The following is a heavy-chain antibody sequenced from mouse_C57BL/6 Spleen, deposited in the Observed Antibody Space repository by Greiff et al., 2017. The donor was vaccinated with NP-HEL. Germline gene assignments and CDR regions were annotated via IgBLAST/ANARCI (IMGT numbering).Heavy chain of an antibody. CDR1: GYTFTSYW. CDR3: ARSTRDY. J-gene: IGHJ2*01. V-gene: IGHV1-50*01. Sequence: QVQLQQPGAELVKPGASVKLSCKASGYTFTSYWMQWVKQRPGQGLAWIGEIDPSDSYTNYNQKFKGKATLTVDTSSSTAYMQLSSLTSEDSAVYYCARSTRDYWGKGTTLTVSS. CDR2: IDPSDSYT. D-gene: IGHD2-1*01.